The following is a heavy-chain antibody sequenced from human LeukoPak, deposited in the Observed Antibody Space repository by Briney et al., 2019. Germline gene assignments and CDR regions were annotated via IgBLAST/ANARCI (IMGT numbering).Heavy chain of an antibody. CDR1: GFTFSSYS. CDR3: ARGYDSSSWSPYDY. J-gene: IGHJ4*02. Sequence: GGSLRLSCAASGFTFSSYSMNWVRQAPGKGLEWVSSISSSSSYIYYADSVKGRFTISRDNAKNSLYLQMNSLRADDTAVYYCARGYDSSSWSPYDYWGQGTLVTVSS. V-gene: IGHV3-21*01. D-gene: IGHD6-13*01. CDR2: ISSSSSYI.